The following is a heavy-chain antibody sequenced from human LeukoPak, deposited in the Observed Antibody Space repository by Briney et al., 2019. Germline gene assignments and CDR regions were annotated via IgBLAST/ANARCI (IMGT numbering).Heavy chain of an antibody. CDR3: ARAIVVVVAATCHFDY. V-gene: IGHV3-23*01. CDR2: ISGSGGST. CDR1: GFTFSSYA. J-gene: IGHJ4*02. Sequence: GSLRLSCAASGFTFSSYAMSWVRQAPGKGLEWVSAISGSGGSTYYADSVKGRFTISRDNSKNTLYLQMNSLRAEDTAVYYCARAIVVVVAATCHFDYWGQGTLVTVSS. D-gene: IGHD2-15*01.